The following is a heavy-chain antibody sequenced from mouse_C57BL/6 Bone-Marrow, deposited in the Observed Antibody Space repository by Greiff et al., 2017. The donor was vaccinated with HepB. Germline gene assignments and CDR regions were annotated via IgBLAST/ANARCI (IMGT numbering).Heavy chain of an antibody. CDR1: GYAFSSSW. CDR3: ASITTVVGMDY. D-gene: IGHD1-1*01. CDR2: IYPGDGDT. Sequence: VKLVESGPELVKPGASVKISCKASGYAFSSSWMNWVKQRPGKGLEWIGRIYPGDGDTNYNGKFKGKATLTADKSSSTAYMQLSSLTSEDSAVYFCASITTVVGMDYWGQGTSVTVSS. V-gene: IGHV1-82*01. J-gene: IGHJ4*01.